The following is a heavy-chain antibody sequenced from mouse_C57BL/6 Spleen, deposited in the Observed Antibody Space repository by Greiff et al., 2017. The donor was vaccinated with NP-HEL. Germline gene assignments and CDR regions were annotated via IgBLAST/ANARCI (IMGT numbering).Heavy chain of an antibody. CDR1: GFTFSDYG. CDR2: ISSGSSTI. J-gene: IGHJ2*01. V-gene: IGHV5-17*01. Sequence: EVKLVESGGGLVKPGGSLKLSCAASGFTFSDYGMHWVRQAPEKGLEWVAYISSGSSTIYYADTVKGRFTISRDNAKNTLFLQMTSLRSEDAAKYYCTRYYGSFYFDYWGQGTTLTVSS. D-gene: IGHD1-1*01. CDR3: TRYYGSFYFDY.